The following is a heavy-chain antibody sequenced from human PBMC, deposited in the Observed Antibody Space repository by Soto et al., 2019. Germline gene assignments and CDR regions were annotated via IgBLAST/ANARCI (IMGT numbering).Heavy chain of an antibody. D-gene: IGHD6-13*01. Sequence: GRSLRLSCAASGFTFSSYWMHLVRQAPGKGLVCVYLFNSDGSSTSYADSVKGRFTISRDNAKNTLYLQMNSLRAEDTAVYYCAGGMAATYYYCMDVWGQGTTVTVAS. V-gene: IGHV3-74*01. CDR2: FNSDGSST. CDR1: GFTFSSYW. J-gene: IGHJ6*02. CDR3: AGGMAATYYYCMDV.